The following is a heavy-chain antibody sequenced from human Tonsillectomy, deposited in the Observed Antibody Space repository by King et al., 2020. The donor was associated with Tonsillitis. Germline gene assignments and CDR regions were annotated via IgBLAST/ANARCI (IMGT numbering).Heavy chain of an antibody. J-gene: IGHJ4*02. CDR1: GGSISTYY. V-gene: IGHV4-59*08. CDR2: VYYSGST. CDR3: ARLRSWYTVDY. D-gene: IGHD6-13*01. Sequence: QLQESGPGLVKPSETLSLICTVSGGSISTYYWSWIRPPPGKGLEWIGNVYYSGSTNNNPSLKSRVTMSLDTSENQFSLKLTSVTAADTAVYYCARLRSWYTVDYWGQGTLDTVSS.